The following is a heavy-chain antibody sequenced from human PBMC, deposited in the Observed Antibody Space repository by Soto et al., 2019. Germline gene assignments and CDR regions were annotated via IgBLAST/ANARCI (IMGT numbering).Heavy chain of an antibody. V-gene: IGHV4-30-4*08. CDR3: AREDDGGDRDYYGLDV. CDR2: IHYSGSI. D-gene: IGHD2-21*02. J-gene: IGHJ6*02. Sequence: SETLSLTCTVSGGSISYEYYHWTWIRQSPGKGLEWIGYIHYSGSIIYNPSFKSRVTISVDTSKNQFSLQLSSVTAADSAVYFCAREDDGGDRDYYGLDVWGQGTTVTVSS. CDR1: GGSISYEYYH.